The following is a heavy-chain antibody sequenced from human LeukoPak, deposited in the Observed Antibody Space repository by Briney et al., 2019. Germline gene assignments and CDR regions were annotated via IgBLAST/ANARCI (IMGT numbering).Heavy chain of an antibody. J-gene: IGHJ4*02. CDR1: GFTFSAYG. D-gene: IGHD6-13*01. CDR2: VSGADGTT. V-gene: IGHV3-23*01. Sequence: GGSLRLSCAASGFTFSAYGMSWVRQSPRKGLEWVSGVSGADGTTYYADSVKGRFTISRDNSKNTLYLQMNSLRAEDTAVYYCGPSYSSSSLGYWGQGTLVTVSS. CDR3: GPSYSSSSLGY.